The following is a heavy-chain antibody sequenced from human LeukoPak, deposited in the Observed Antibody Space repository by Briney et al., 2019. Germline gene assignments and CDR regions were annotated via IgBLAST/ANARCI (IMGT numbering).Heavy chain of an antibody. CDR2: ISSSSSYI. J-gene: IGHJ4*02. Sequence: PGGSLRLSCAASGFTFNKYNMNWVRQAPGKGLEWVSSISSSSSYIYYADSVKGRFTISRDNAENSLYLQMNSLRAEDTAMYYCTRDPRLVDYWGQGTLVTVSS. CDR3: TRDPRLVDY. V-gene: IGHV3-21*04. CDR1: GFTFNKYN.